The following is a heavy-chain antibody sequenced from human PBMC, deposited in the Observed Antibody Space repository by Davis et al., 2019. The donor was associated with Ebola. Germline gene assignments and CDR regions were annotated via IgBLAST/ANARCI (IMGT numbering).Heavy chain of an antibody. CDR2: ISGGNGDT. J-gene: IGHJ6*02. V-gene: IGHV1-3*01. CDR1: GYIFTRYS. CDR3: ARDEDV. Sequence: ASVKVSCKTSGYIFTRYSIHWVRQAPGEGLEWVGWISGGNGDTKCSQKFQGRVTFTRDASASTAYMELSSLRSEDTAMYYCARDEDVWGQGTTVTVSS.